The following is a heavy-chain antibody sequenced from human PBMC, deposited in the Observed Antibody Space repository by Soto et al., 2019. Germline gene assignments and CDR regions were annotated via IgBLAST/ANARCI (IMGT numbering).Heavy chain of an antibody. J-gene: IGHJ3*02. Sequence: LSLTCTVSGGSISSGVYYWSWIRQHSGKGLERIGYIYYSGSTYYNPSLKSRVTISVDTSKNQFSLKLSSVTAADTAVYYCARLQYYDFWSGYYFNAGLRSAFDIWGQGTMVTVSS. V-gene: IGHV4-31*03. CDR2: IYYSGST. CDR1: GGSISSGVYY. CDR3: ARLQYYDFWSGYYFNAGLRSAFDI. D-gene: IGHD3-3*01.